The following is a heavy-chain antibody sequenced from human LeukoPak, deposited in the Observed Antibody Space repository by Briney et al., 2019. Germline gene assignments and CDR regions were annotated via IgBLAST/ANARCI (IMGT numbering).Heavy chain of an antibody. V-gene: IGHV3-23*01. D-gene: IGHD1-26*01. CDR3: AKNSNWETDY. Sequence: GGSLRLSCAASGFSFSSYAMSWVRQAPGKGLEWVSGISDSGDTTWDADSVKGRFTISRDNYKNTVYLQMNSLRAEVTAVYYCAKNSNWETDYWGQGTLVTVSS. CDR2: ISDSGDTT. CDR1: GFSFSSYA. J-gene: IGHJ4*02.